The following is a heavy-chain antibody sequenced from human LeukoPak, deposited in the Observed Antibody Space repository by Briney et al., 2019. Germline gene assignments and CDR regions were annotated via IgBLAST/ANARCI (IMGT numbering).Heavy chain of an antibody. CDR2: IKKDGSET. Sequence: GGSLRLSCAASGFIFSNYWMSWVRQVPGKGLEWVGNIKKDGSETYYVDSVKGRFIISRDNAKNSLFLQMSSLRAEDTAVYYCARDRGLGSNAWYFPLDFWGQGTLVTVSS. V-gene: IGHV3-7*01. D-gene: IGHD6-13*01. CDR3: ARDRGLGSNAWYFPLDF. CDR1: GFIFSNYW. J-gene: IGHJ4*02.